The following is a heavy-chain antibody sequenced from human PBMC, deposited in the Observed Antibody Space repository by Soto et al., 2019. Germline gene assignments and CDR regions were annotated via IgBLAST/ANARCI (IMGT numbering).Heavy chain of an antibody. J-gene: IGHJ4*02. CDR1: GYIFNNYG. V-gene: IGHV1-18*01. CDR3: ARDIEYPIDY. CDR2: IYPKEGRI. D-gene: IGHD2-15*01. Sequence: QVQLVQSESEAQKPGASVKVSCKASGYIFNNYGISWVRQAPGQGLEWMGWIYPKEGRINFGQKFQGRVTLTTATNTRTAYIELSGLRFDASVEYFCARDIEYPIDYWGQGTLLTVSS.